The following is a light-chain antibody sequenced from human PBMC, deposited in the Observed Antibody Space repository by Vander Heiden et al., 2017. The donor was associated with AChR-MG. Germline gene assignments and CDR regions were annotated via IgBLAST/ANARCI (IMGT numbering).Light chain of an antibody. J-gene: IGLJ2*01. Sequence: QSVLTRPLSASGAPAPRLTISCPGSSSNIGAGYDVHWYQQLPGTAPKLLIYGNSNRPSGVPDRFSGSKSGTSASLAITGLQAEDEADYYCQSYDSSLSGPVVFGGGTKLTGL. CDR3: QSYDSSLSGPVV. CDR1: SSNIGAGYD. V-gene: IGLV1-40*01. CDR2: GNS.